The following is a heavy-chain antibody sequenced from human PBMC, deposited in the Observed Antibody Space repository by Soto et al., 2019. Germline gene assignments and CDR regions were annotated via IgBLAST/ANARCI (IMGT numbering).Heavy chain of an antibody. Sequence: QVQLVESGGGVVQPGRSLRLSCAASGFTFSSYAMHWVHQAPGKGLEWVAVISYDGSNKYYADSVKGRFTISRDNSKNTLYLQMNSLRAEDTAVYYCAGERITMVRGVRNWFDPWGQGTLVTVSS. CDR1: GFTFSSYA. J-gene: IGHJ5*02. D-gene: IGHD3-10*01. V-gene: IGHV3-30-3*01. CDR2: ISYDGSNK. CDR3: AGERITMVRGVRNWFDP.